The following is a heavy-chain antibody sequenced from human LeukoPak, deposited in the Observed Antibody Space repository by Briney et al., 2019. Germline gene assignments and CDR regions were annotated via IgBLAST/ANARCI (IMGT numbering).Heavy chain of an antibody. D-gene: IGHD3-22*01. CDR1: GFTFSSYG. J-gene: IGHJ4*02. V-gene: IGHV3-30*18. Sequence: GGSLRLSCAATGFTFSSYGMHGVRQAPGKGLEWVAVISHDGSNSYYADSVKGRFTISRDNSKNTLYLQMNSLRAEDTAVYYCAKTHYYDSSGVPGDYWGQGTLVTVSS. CDR3: AKTHYYDSSGVPGDY. CDR2: ISHDGSNS.